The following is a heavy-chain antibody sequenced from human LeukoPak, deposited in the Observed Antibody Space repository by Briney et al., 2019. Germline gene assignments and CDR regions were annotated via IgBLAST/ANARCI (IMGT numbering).Heavy chain of an antibody. J-gene: IGHJ4*02. Sequence: ASVKVSCKASGYTFTSYYMHWVRQAPGQGLEWMGIINPSGGSTSYAQKSQGRVTVTRDTSTSTVYMELSSLRSEDTAVYYCARGAAGLTYDYWGQGTLVTVSS. V-gene: IGHV1-46*01. CDR1: GYTFTSYY. CDR2: INPSGGST. CDR3: ARGAAGLTYDY. D-gene: IGHD6-13*01.